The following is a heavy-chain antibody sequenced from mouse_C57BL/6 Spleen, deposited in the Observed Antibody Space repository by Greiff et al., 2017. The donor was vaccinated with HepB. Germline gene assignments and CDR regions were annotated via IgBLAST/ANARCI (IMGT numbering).Heavy chain of an antibody. D-gene: IGHD1-1*01. CDR2: INPNNGGT. V-gene: IGHV1-26*01. Sequence: EVQLQQSGPELVKPGASVKISCKASGYTFTDYYMNWVKQSHGKSLEWIGDINPNNGGTSYNQKFKGKATLTVDKSSSTAYMELRSLTSEDSAVYYCARGRIKYYFDYWGQGTTLTVSS. J-gene: IGHJ2*01. CDR1: GYTFTDYY. CDR3: ARGRIKYYFDY.